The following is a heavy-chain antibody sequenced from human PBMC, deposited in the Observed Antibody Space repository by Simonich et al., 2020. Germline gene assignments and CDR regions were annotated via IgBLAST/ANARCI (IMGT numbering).Heavy chain of an antibody. CDR3: AHRRGFFDY. Sequence: QITLKESGPTLVKPTQTLTLTCTFSGFSLSTSGVGVGWIPQPPGKALEWLALLYWNDVKRYSPSLKIRLTITNDTSKNQVVLTMTNMDPVDTATYYCAHRRGFFDYWGQGTLVTVSS. J-gene: IGHJ4*02. CDR2: LYWNDVK. V-gene: IGHV2-5*01. CDR1: GFSLSTSGVG.